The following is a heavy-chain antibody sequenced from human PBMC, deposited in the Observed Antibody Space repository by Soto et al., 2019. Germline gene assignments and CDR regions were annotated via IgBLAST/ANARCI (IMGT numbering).Heavy chain of an antibody. CDR3: ARSPFLECN. J-gene: IGHJ4*02. CDR1: GFTFSDYY. Sequence: GGSLRLSCAASGFTFSDYYMTWIRQAPGKGLEWVSYISSGGSSIYYADSVKGRFTISRDNAKNSLFLQIHSLSVEDTAVYYCARSPFLECNWAQGTLVTVSS. D-gene: IGHD3-3*01. V-gene: IGHV3-11*01. CDR2: ISSGGSSI.